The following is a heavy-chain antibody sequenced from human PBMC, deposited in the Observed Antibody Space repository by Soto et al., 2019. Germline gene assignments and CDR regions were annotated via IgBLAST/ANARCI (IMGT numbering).Heavy chain of an antibody. Sequence: GGSLRLSCAASGLTFAHAWLSWVRQAPGKGLEWVGRIKSRGDGGTIHYAAPLRDRFNISRDDSKNTLFLHMNSLKTEDTAVYYCTTAPVGDRALYYYGMDAWGQGTTVTVSS. J-gene: IGHJ6*02. CDR1: GLTFAHAW. V-gene: IGHV3-15*01. D-gene: IGHD2-2*01. CDR2: IKSRGDGGTI. CDR3: TTAPVGDRALYYYGMDA.